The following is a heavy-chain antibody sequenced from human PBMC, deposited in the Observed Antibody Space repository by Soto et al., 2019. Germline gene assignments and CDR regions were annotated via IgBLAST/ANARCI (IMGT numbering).Heavy chain of an antibody. Sequence: PGGSLRLSCAASGFTFSDYAISWVRQAPGKGLEWVSHINNNGGSTYYADSVKGRFTISRDNSKNTLYLQMSSLRAEDTALYYCAKVSSSWYEASKYYFDCWGQGTLVTVYS. CDR2: INNNGGST. D-gene: IGHD6-13*01. CDR3: AKVSSSWYEASKYYFDC. V-gene: IGHV3-23*01. CDR1: GFTFSDYA. J-gene: IGHJ4*02.